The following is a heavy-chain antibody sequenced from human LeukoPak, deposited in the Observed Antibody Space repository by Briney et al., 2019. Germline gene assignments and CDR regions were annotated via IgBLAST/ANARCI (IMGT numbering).Heavy chain of an antibody. Sequence: ASVKVSCKVSGYTLTELSMHWVRQAPGKGLEWMGGFDPEDGETIYAQKFQGRVTMTEDTSTDTAYMELSSLRSEDTAVYYCATVTGSYYPYYYYMDVWGKGTTVTVSS. CDR3: ATVTGSYYPYYYYMDV. V-gene: IGHV1-24*01. D-gene: IGHD1-26*01. J-gene: IGHJ6*03. CDR1: GYTLTELS. CDR2: FDPEDGET.